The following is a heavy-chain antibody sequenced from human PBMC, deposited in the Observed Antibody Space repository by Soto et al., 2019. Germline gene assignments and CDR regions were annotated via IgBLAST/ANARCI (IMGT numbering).Heavy chain of an antibody. J-gene: IGHJ6*04. CDR1: GFTFSSYA. Sequence: GSLRLSCAASGFTFSSYAMSWVRQAPGKGPEWVSAISGSGGSTYYADSVKGRFTISRDNSKNTLYLQMNSLRVEDTAVYYCARDDVLCDGGRCYGIPLDVWGKGTTVTVSS. CDR3: ARDDVLCDGGRCYGIPLDV. V-gene: IGHV3-23*01. D-gene: IGHD2-15*01. CDR2: ISGSGGST.